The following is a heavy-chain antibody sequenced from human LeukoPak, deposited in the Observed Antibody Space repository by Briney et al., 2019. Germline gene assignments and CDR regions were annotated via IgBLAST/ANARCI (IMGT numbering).Heavy chain of an antibody. Sequence: SETLSLTCTVSGGSINTYYWSWFRQPPAKGLEWIASIYYSGSTDYNPSLKSRVAISIDTSKNQFSLKLSSVTAADTALYYCAGDVDTAMLDASDIWGQGTMVTVSS. CDR1: GGSINTYY. CDR2: IYYSGST. J-gene: IGHJ3*02. D-gene: IGHD5-18*01. V-gene: IGHV4-59*01. CDR3: AGDVDTAMLDASDI.